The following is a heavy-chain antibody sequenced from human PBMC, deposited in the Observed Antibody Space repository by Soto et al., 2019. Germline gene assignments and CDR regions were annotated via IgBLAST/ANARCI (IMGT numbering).Heavy chain of an antibody. Sequence: GVSLRLSCAASGFTFSSYGMHWVRQAPGKGLEWVAVIWYDGSNKYYADSVKGRFTISRDNSKNTLYLQMNSLRAEDTAVYYCARDWVVVTAIQVYYYYGMDVWVQGTTV. V-gene: IGHV3-33*01. CDR1: GFTFSSYG. J-gene: IGHJ6*02. CDR3: ARDWVVVTAIQVYYYYGMDV. CDR2: IWYDGSNK. D-gene: IGHD2-21*02.